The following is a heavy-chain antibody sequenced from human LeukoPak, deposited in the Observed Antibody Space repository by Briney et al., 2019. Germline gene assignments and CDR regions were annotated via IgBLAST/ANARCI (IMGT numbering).Heavy chain of an antibody. J-gene: IGHJ6*03. CDR3: ARDPYSGNYGDYYYYYMDV. Sequence: GGSLRLSCAASGFTFSSYSMNWVRQAPGKGLEWVSSISSSSSYIYYAGSVKGRFTISRDNARNSLYLQMNSLRVEDTAVYYCARDPYSGNYGDYYYYYMDVWGKGTTVTVSS. CDR1: GFTFSSYS. CDR2: ISSSSSYI. D-gene: IGHD1-26*01. V-gene: IGHV3-21*01.